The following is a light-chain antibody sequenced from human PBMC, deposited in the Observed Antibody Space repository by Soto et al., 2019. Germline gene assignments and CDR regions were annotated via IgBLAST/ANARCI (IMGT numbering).Light chain of an antibody. CDR1: QSVSSH. V-gene: IGKV3-11*01. Sequence: EIVLTQSPATLSLSPGERATLSCRASQSVSSHLAWYQQKPGQAPRLLIYDASNRATGIPARFSGGGSGTDFTLTISSLEPEDFAVYFCQQRSNWLTFGGGTKVEIK. CDR3: QQRSNWLT. J-gene: IGKJ4*01. CDR2: DAS.